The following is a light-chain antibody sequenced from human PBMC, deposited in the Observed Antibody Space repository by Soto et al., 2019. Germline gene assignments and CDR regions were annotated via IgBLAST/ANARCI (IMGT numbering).Light chain of an antibody. V-gene: IGLV4-69*01. Sequence: QPVLTQSPSASASLGASVKLTCTLSSGHSSYAIAWHQQQPEKGPRYLMKLSSDGSHSKGDGIPDRFSGSSSAAERYLTSSSLQSEDEADYYCQTWDTGARVVFGGGTKLTVL. CDR2: LSSDGSH. CDR3: QTWDTGARVV. CDR1: SGHSSYA. J-gene: IGLJ2*01.